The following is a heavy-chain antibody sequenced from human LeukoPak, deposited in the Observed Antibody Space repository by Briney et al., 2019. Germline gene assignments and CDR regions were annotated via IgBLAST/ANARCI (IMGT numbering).Heavy chain of an antibody. V-gene: IGHV3-21*01. D-gene: IGHD1-26*01. CDR1: GFTFSIYG. Sequence: PGGSLRLSCAASGFTFSIYGMNWVRQAPGKGLEWVSFITSSGRNIYYADSLKGRFTISRDNAKNSLYLQMNSLRAEDTAVYYCARGGSNSPYYLDCWGQGTLVTLSS. J-gene: IGHJ4*02. CDR3: ARGGSNSPYYLDC. CDR2: ITSSGRNI.